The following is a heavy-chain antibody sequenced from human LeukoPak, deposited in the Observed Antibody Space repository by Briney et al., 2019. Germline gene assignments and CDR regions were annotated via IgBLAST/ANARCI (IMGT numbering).Heavy chain of an antibody. Sequence: ASVKVSCKASGYTFTGYYMHWVRQAPGQGLEWMGRINPNSGGTNYAQKFQGRVTMTRDTSISTAYMELSRLRSDGTAVYYCARLDDSSGYIKLWGQGTLVTVSS. CDR1: GYTFTGYY. CDR2: INPNSGGT. V-gene: IGHV1-2*06. D-gene: IGHD3-22*01. CDR3: ARLDDSSGYIKL. J-gene: IGHJ4*02.